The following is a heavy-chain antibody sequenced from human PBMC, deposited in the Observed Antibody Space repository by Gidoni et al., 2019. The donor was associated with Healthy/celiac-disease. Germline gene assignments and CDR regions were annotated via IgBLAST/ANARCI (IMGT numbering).Heavy chain of an antibody. CDR2: IYYSGST. CDR1: GGSISSYY. D-gene: IGHD3-10*01. V-gene: IGHV4-59*08. Sequence: QVQLQESGPGLVKPSETLSLTCTAPGGSISSYYWSWIRQPPGKGLEWIGYIYYSGSTTYNPSLKSRVTISVDTSKNQFSLKLSSVTAADTAVYYCARPLLWFGELFGDWYFDLWGRGTLVTVSS. CDR3: ARPLLWFGELFGDWYFDL. J-gene: IGHJ2*01.